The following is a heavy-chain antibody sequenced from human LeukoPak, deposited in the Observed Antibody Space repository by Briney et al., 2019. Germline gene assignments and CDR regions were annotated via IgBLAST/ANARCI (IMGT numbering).Heavy chain of an antibody. D-gene: IGHD1-20*01. CDR1: GGTFSSYA. CDR3: ARGAGITGTTGYYYGMDV. CDR2: IIPIFGTA. J-gene: IGHJ6*02. V-gene: IGHV1-69*13. Sequence: SVKVSCKASGGTFSSYAISWVRQAPGQGLEWMGGIIPIFGTANYAQKFQGRVTITADESTSTAYMELSSLRSEDTAVYYCARGAGITGTTGYYYGMDVWGQGTTVTVSS.